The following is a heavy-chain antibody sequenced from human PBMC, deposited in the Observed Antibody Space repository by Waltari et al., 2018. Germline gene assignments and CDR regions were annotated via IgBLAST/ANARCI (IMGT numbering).Heavy chain of an antibody. Sequence: EVQLLESGGGLVQPGESLTLSCVVSGFTLNNYAMSWVRQVPGKGLEWVSAIGAGGKTCYADSGKGCFTSSKDSSKKTRYLQRNSLRVEDTAVYYCAKEVWQQLVRMVGWFDPWGQGTLVTVSS. V-gene: IGHV3-23*01. CDR1: GFTLNNYA. CDR3: AKEVWQQLVRMVGWFDP. D-gene: IGHD6-13*01. CDR2: IGAGGKT. J-gene: IGHJ5*02.